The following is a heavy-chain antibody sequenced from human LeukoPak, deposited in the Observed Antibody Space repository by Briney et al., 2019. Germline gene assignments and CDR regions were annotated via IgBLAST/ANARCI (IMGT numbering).Heavy chain of an antibody. D-gene: IGHD6-6*01. CDR2: ISSSSSYI. Sequence: PGGSLRLSCAASGFTFSSYAMSWVRQAPGKGLEWVSSISSSSSYIYYADSVKGRFTISRDNAKNSLYLQMNSLRAEDTAVYYCARDREQLALFDYWGQGTLVTVSS. J-gene: IGHJ4*02. CDR3: ARDREQLALFDY. CDR1: GFTFSSYA. V-gene: IGHV3-21*01.